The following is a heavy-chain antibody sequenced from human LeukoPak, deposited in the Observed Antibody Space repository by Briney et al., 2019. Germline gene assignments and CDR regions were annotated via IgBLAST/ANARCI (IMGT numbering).Heavy chain of an antibody. CDR3: ARTGYGGNKHFDY. D-gene: IGHD4-23*01. J-gene: IGHJ4*02. CDR1: GYSISSSNW. V-gene: IGHV4-28*05. CDR2: IYYSGSI. Sequence: PSETLSLTCAVSGYSISSSNWWGWIRQPPGKGLEWIGYIYYSGSIYYNPSLKSRVTMSVDTSKNQFSLKLSSVTAVDTAVYYCARTGYGGNKHFDYWGQGTLVTVSS.